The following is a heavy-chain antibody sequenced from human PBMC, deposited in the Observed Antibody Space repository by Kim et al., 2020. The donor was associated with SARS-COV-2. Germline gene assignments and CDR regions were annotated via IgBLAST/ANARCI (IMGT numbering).Heavy chain of an antibody. Sequence: GGSLRLSCAASGFTFSSYGMHWVRQAPGKGLEWVAVIWYDGSNKYYADSVKGRFTISRDNSKNTLYLQMNSLRAEDTAVYYCARAYYDSSGYYSYYDYWGQGTLVTVSS. CDR3: ARAYYDSSGYYSYYDY. CDR2: IWYDGSNK. D-gene: IGHD3-22*01. CDR1: GFTFSSYG. J-gene: IGHJ4*02. V-gene: IGHV3-33*01.